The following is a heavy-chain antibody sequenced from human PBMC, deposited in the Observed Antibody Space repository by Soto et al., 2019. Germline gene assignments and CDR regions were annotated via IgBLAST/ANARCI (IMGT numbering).Heavy chain of an antibody. Sequence: QVHLVQSGAEVKKPGASVKVSCQGSGYAFTTYGITWVRQAPGQGLEWMGWISAHNGNTNYAQKLQGRVTVTRDTSTSTAYIELRSLRYDDTDVYYCARGRYGDYWGQGALVTVSS. D-gene: IGHD1-1*01. V-gene: IGHV1-18*01. CDR3: ARGRYGDY. CDR2: ISAHNGNT. J-gene: IGHJ4*02. CDR1: GYAFTTYG.